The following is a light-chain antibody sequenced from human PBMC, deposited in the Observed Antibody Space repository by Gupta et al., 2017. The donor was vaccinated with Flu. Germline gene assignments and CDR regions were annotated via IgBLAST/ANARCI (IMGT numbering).Light chain of an antibody. CDR1: QSSKNN. V-gene: IGKV3-15*01. CDR2: GAS. CDR3: QQYNTWPRT. J-gene: IGKJ1*01. Sequence: GDGATLSCRSSQSSKNNLAWYQQKPGQAPRLLIYGASTRATGFPARFSGSGSATEFTLTITSLQSEDCAVYCCQQYNTWPRTFGQGTKVEIK.